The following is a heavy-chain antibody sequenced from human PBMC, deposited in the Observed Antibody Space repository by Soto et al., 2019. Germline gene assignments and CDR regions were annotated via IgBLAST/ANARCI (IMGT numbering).Heavy chain of an antibody. J-gene: IGHJ4*02. Sequence: QVQLVQSGAEVKKPGSSVKVSCKTSGNTFISSSITWVRQAPGQGLEWMGKIIPVLGTTQYTQKFQGRLTITAAKSTSTAYMELSSLRSEDTAIYFCARESGYDSPDDWGQGTLVTVSS. CDR3: ARESGYDSPDD. CDR2: IIPVLGTT. D-gene: IGHD5-12*01. V-gene: IGHV1-69*08. CDR1: GNTFISSS.